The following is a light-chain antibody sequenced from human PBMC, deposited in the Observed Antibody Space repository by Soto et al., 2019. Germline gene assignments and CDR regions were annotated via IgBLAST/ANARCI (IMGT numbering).Light chain of an antibody. CDR1: SSDVGLYDF. CDR2: EVT. Sequence: QSLLTEPASVSLSPGQSITISCTGASSDVGLYDFVSLYQQHPGKAPKLLIYEVTYRPSGVSSRFSGSKSGNTASLTISGLQAEDEADYYCNSYTRFSTYVFGTGTKVTVL. V-gene: IGLV2-14*01. J-gene: IGLJ1*01. CDR3: NSYTRFSTYV.